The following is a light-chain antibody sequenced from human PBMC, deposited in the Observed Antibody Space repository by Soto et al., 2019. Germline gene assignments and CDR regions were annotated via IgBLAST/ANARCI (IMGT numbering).Light chain of an antibody. Sequence: EIVLTQSPATLSLSPGERATLSCRACQSLFSYLAWFQQKPGQAPRLLIYDASNRATGIPARFSGSGSGTDFTLTISSLEPEDFAIYYCQQRRNLPWTFGPGTKVDIK. CDR1: QSLFSY. CDR2: DAS. V-gene: IGKV3-11*01. J-gene: IGKJ3*01. CDR3: QQRRNLPWT.